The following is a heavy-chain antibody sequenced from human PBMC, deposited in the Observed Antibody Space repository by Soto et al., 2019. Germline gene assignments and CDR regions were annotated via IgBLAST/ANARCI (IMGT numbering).Heavy chain of an antibody. Sequence: SVKVSCKASGGTFSSYAISLVRQAPGQGLEWMGGIIPIFGTANYAQKFQGRVTITADESTSTAYMELSSLRSEDTAVYYCASLVVPAATYYYYYGMDVWGQGTTVTVSS. CDR3: ASLVVPAATYYYYYGMDV. CDR1: GGTFSSYA. D-gene: IGHD2-2*01. CDR2: IIPIFGTA. J-gene: IGHJ6*02. V-gene: IGHV1-69*13.